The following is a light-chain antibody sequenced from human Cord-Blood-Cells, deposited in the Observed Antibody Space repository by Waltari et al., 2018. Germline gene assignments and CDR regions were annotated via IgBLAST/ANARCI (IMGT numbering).Light chain of an antibody. J-gene: IGLJ2*01. CDR1: SRHVGGYNH. CDR3: SSYTSSSTVV. V-gene: IGLV2-14*01. Sequence: QSALPQPASVSGSPGQSITISCPGTSRHVGGYNHLPWYQQHPAKAPKLMIYDVSKRPSGVSNRFSGSKSGNTASLTISGLQAEDEADYYCSSYTSSSTVVFGGGTKLTVL. CDR2: DVS.